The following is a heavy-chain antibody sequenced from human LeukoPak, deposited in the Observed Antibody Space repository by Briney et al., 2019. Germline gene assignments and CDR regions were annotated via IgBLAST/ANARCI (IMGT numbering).Heavy chain of an antibody. D-gene: IGHD5-18*01. Sequence: SGGSLRLSCAASGFTFSSYWMSWARQAPGKGLEWVANIKKDGSEKYYVDSVKGRFTISRDNAKKSLYLQMNSLGAEDTAVYYCARHLSGITGYTYGRGIDYWGQGTLLTVSS. CDR2: IKKDGSEK. V-gene: IGHV3-7*01. CDR1: GFTFSSYW. J-gene: IGHJ4*02. CDR3: ARHLSGITGYTYGRGIDY.